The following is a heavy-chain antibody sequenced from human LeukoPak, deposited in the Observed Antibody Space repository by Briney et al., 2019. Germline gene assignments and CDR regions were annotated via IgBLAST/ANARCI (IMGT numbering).Heavy chain of an antibody. D-gene: IGHD2-15*01. CDR1: GYTFTSYG. Sequence: ASVKVSCKASGYTFTSYGISWVRQAPGQGLEWMGWISAYNGNTNYAQKLQGRVTMTTDTSTSTAYMELRGLRSDDAAVYYCAREQGYCSGGSCYRSGWFDPWGQGTLVTVSS. CDR3: AREQGYCSGGSCYRSGWFDP. J-gene: IGHJ5*02. CDR2: ISAYNGNT. V-gene: IGHV1-18*01.